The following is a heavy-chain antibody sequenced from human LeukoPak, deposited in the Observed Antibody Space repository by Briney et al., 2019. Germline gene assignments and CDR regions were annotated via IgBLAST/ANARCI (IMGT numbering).Heavy chain of an antibody. D-gene: IGHD3-3*01. CDR1: GFTFSSYG. CDR3: ARGGLLLEWTYLPCDY. CDR2: IRYDGSNK. J-gene: IGHJ4*02. Sequence: GGSLRLSCAASGFTFSSYGMHWVRQAPGKGLEWVAFIRYDGSNKYYADSVKGRFTISRDNSKNTLYLQMNSLRAEDTAVCYCARGGLLLEWTYLPCDYWGQGTLVTVSS. V-gene: IGHV3-30*02.